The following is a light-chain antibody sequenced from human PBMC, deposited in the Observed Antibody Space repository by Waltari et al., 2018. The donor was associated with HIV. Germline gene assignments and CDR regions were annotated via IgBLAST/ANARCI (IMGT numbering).Light chain of an antibody. V-gene: IGLV1-47*01. CDR1: SSNIGSNF. CDR2: RNN. CDR3: ATWDDSVRGVV. Sequence: QSVLTQPPSASGTPGQRVTISCSGSSSNIGSNFVYWYQQLPGTAPKLRIYRNNQRPSGVPDRFSGSKSGTSASLAISGLRSEDEADYHCATWDDSVRGVVFGGGTKLTVL. J-gene: IGLJ2*01.